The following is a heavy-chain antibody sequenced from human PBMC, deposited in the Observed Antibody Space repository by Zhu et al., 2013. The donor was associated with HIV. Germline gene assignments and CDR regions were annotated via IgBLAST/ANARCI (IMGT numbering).Heavy chain of an antibody. V-gene: IGHV4-59*01. Sequence: QVQLQESGPGLVKPSETLSPTCTVSAGSIRSYYWNWVRQPPGKGLEWIGYIYYSGSTNSNPSLKSRVTISVDTSKNQFSLKLSSVTAADTAVYYCARAEAGGNWYFDLWGRGTTVTVSS. J-gene: IGHJ2*01. CDR2: IYYSGST. CDR1: AGSIRSYY. D-gene: IGHD2-15*01. CDR3: ARAEAGGNWYFDL.